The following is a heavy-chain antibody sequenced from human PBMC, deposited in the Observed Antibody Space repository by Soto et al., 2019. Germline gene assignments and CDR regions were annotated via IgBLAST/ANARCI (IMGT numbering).Heavy chain of an antibody. CDR3: ARDFRNMRAYCGGDCYSDLDV. D-gene: IGHD2-21*02. V-gene: IGHV1-69*06. Sequence: ASVKVSCKASGGTFSSYAISWVRQAPGQGLEGMGGISPIFGTANYAQKFQGRVTITADKSTSTAYMELSSLRSEDTAVYYCARDFRNMRAYCGGDCYSDLDVWGQGPTVTVSS. J-gene: IGHJ6*02. CDR1: GGTFSSYA. CDR2: ISPIFGTA.